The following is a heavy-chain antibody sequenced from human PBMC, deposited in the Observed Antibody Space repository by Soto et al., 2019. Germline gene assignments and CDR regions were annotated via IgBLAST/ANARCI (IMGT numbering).Heavy chain of an antibody. CDR1: GGSISSSNW. D-gene: IGHD6-19*01. J-gene: IGHJ4*02. CDR2: IYHSGST. V-gene: IGHV4-4*02. Sequence: SETLSLTCAVSGGSISSSNWWSWVRQPPGRGLEGIGEIYHSGSTNYNPSLKSRVTISVDKSKNQFSLKLSSVTAADTAVYYCARVAVAGTRFDYWGQGTLVTVSS. CDR3: ARVAVAGTRFDY.